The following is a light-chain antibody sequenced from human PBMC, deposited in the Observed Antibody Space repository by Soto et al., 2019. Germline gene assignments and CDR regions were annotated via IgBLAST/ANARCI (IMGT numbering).Light chain of an antibody. CDR2: GAS. CDR1: QSVSSSY. CDR3: QHYRTS. J-gene: IGKJ4*01. V-gene: IGKV3-20*01. Sequence: EIVLTQSPGTLSLSPGERATLSCRASQSVSSSYLACYQQKPGQAPRQLIYGASSRATGIPDRFSGSGSGTDFTLTLTRLEPEDFAVYYCQHYRTSFGGGTRVEIK.